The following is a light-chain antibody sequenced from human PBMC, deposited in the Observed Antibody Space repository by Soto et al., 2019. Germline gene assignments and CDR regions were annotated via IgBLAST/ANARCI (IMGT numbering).Light chain of an antibody. CDR1: QNIGSF. CDR3: QQGSTTPIT. CDR2: SAF. J-gene: IGKJ5*01. V-gene: IGKV1-39*01. Sequence: DIQMTQSPSSLSASIGDGVAITSRASQNIGSFLNWYQQKPGEAPRLLVYSAFRIQSGVPSRFNASGSGTDFTLSISSLQPEDFSTYYCQQGSTTPITFGLGTRLEIK.